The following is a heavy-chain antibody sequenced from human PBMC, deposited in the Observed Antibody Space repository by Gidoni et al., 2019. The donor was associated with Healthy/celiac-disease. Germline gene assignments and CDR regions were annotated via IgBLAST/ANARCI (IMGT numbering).Heavy chain of an antibody. CDR3: ARQVYSGSGSVLGPPYFDY. CDR2: IYYSGST. D-gene: IGHD1-26*01. V-gene: IGHV4-39*01. J-gene: IGHJ4*02. CDR1: GGSISSSSYY. Sequence: QLQLQESGPGLVKPSETLSLTCTVSGGSISSSSYYWGWIRQPPGKGLEWIGSIYYSGSTYYNPSLKSRVTISVDTSKNQFSLKLSSVTAADTAVYYCARQVYSGSGSVLGPPYFDYWGQGTLVTVSS.